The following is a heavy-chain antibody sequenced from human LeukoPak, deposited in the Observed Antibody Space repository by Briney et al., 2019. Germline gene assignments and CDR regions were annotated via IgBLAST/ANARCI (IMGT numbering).Heavy chain of an antibody. V-gene: IGHV3-48*03. J-gene: IGHJ6*03. Sequence: PGGSLRLSRAASGFTFSSYEMNWVRQAPGKGLEWVSYISSSGSTIYYADSVKGRFTISRDNAKNSLYLQMNSLRAEDTAVYYCARERRRLMGLHDYYYMDVWGKGTTVTVSS. D-gene: IGHD4/OR15-4a*01. CDR2: ISSSGSTI. CDR1: GFTFSSYE. CDR3: ARERRRLMGLHDYYYMDV.